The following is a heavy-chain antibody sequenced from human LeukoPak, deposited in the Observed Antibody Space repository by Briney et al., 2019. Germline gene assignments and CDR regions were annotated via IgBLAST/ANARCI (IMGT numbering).Heavy chain of an antibody. CDR1: GFTFSSYS. D-gene: IGHD3-22*01. Sequence: VGSLRLSCAASGFTFSSYSMNWVRQAPGKGLEWVSSISSSSSYIYYADSVKGRFTISRDNAKNSLYLQMNSLRAEDTAVYYCARDFAYYYDSSGFEGDAFDIWGQGTMVTVSS. V-gene: IGHV3-21*01. J-gene: IGHJ3*02. CDR2: ISSSSSYI. CDR3: ARDFAYYYDSSGFEGDAFDI.